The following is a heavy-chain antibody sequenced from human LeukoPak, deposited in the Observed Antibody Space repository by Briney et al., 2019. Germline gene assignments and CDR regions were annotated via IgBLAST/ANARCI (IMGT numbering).Heavy chain of an antibody. D-gene: IGHD3-10*01. CDR2: IYSGGGT. CDR3: AANRPITMVRGVPTWFDP. V-gene: IGHV3-53*01. Sequence: GGSLRLSCAASGLTVSSNSMSWVRQAPGKGLEWVSVIYSGGGTYYTDSVKGRFTISRDNSKNTVYLQMNSLRAEDMAVYYCAANRPITMVRGVPTWFDPWGQRTLVTVSS. CDR1: GLTVSSNS. J-gene: IGHJ5*02.